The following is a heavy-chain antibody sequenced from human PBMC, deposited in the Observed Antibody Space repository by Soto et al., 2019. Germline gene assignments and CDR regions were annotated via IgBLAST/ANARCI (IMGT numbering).Heavy chain of an antibody. CDR1: GYTFRTYG. V-gene: IGHV1-18*01. CDR3: ARARAEYSSSFSYYFDS. D-gene: IGHD6-6*01. J-gene: IGHJ4*02. CDR2: ISVHTGDT. Sequence: VPLVQSGSEVKKPGASVKVSCKASGYTFRTYGITWVRQAPGQGLEWVAWISVHTGDTKYAQKLQGRVSLTTDTFTTTAYIELRGLTSDDTAIYYCARARAEYSSSFSYYFDSWGQGTLVTVSS.